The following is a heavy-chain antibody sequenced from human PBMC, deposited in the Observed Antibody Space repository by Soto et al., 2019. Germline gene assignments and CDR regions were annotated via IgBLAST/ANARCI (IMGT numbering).Heavy chain of an antibody. D-gene: IGHD2-15*01. CDR1: GGTFSSDS. CDR3: ARSGGLDREFNY. V-gene: IGHV1-69*12. Sequence: QVQLVQSGAEVKKPGSSVKVSCKASGGTFSSDSFSWVRQAPGQGLEWMGGIIPMFDTPIYAQKFQDRVTIPADGSTSAAYMQLMSLRSGDRAVYYWARSGGLDREFNYGGLGSGVTVSS. CDR2: IIPMFDTP. J-gene: IGHJ4*02.